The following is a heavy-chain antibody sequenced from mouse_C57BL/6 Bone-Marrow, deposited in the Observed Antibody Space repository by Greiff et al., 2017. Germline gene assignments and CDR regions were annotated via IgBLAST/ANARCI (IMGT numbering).Heavy chain of an antibody. V-gene: IGHV1-69*01. Sequence: QVQLQQPGAELVMPGASVKLSCKASGYTFTSYWMHWVKQRPGQGLEWIGEIDPSDSYTNYNQKFKGKSTLTVDKSSSTAYMQLSSLTSEDSAVYYCAREEGQLRGWFAYWGQGTLVTVSA. D-gene: IGHD3-2*02. J-gene: IGHJ3*01. CDR1: GYTFTSYW. CDR2: IDPSDSYT. CDR3: AREEGQLRGWFAY.